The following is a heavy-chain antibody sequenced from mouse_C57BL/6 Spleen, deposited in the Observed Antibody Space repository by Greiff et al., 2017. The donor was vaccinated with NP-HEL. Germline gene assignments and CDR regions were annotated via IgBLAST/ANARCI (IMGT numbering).Heavy chain of an antibody. CDR1: GYTFTSYW. J-gene: IGHJ2*01. CDR2: IDPSASYP. Sequence: QVQLQQPGAELVMPGASVKLSCKASGYTFTSYWMHWVKPRPGQGLEWIGEIDPSASYPNYNQKFKGKSTLTVDKSSSTAYMQLISLTSEDSAVYYCARGFTTVVESLFDYWGQGTTLTVSS. D-gene: IGHD1-1*01. V-gene: IGHV1-69*01. CDR3: ARGFTTVVESLFDY.